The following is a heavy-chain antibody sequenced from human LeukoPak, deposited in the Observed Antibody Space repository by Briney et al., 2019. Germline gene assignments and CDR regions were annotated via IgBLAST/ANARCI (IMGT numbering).Heavy chain of an antibody. CDR1: GFTFSSYA. CDR3: ARDNAYMLDY. V-gene: IGHV3-30-3*01. Sequence: GGSLRLSCAASGFTFSSYAMHWVRQAPGKGLEWVAVISYDGSNKYYADSVKGRFTISRDNSKNTLYLEMNRLRAEDTAVYYCARDNAYMLDYWGQGTQVTVSS. CDR2: ISYDGSNK. D-gene: IGHD5-24*01. J-gene: IGHJ4*02.